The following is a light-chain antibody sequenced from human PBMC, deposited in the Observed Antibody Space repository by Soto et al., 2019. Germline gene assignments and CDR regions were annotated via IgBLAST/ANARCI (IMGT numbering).Light chain of an antibody. V-gene: IGKV1-39*01. J-gene: IGKJ5*01. CDR1: QSISKF. Sequence: DIQMTQSPSYLSASVGDRVSISCRASQSISKFLNWYQQKPGKAPKLLIYGASGLQGGVPSRFSGSGSGTDFTLTISGLQPEDLATYYCQQSYSSPITFCQGTRLEIK. CDR3: QQSYSSPIT. CDR2: GAS.